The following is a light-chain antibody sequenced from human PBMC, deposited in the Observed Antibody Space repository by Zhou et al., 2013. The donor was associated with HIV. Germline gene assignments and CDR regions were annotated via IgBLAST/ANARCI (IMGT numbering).Light chain of an antibody. CDR3: QQSYSTPCS. V-gene: IGKV1-5*03. CDR1: QTISSW. Sequence: DIQMTQSPSTLSASVGDRVTITCRANQTISSWLAWYQQKPGKAPKLLIYKASSLEFGVPSRFSGSGSGTEFTLTISSLQPEDFATYYCQQSYSTPCSFGQGTKLEIK. CDR2: KAS. J-gene: IGKJ2*04.